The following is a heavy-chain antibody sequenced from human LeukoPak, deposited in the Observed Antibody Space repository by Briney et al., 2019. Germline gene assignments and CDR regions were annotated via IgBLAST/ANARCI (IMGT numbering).Heavy chain of an antibody. D-gene: IGHD3-10*01. CDR3: AKAIGSRPTLYFDY. V-gene: IGHV3-9*01. J-gene: IGHJ4*02. CDR1: GFTFDDYA. Sequence: GGSLRLSCAASGFTFDDYAMHWVRQAPGEGLEWVSGISWNSGSIGYADSVKGRFTISRDNAKNSLYLQMNSLRAEDTALYYCAKAIGSRPTLYFDYWGQGTLVTVSS. CDR2: ISWNSGSI.